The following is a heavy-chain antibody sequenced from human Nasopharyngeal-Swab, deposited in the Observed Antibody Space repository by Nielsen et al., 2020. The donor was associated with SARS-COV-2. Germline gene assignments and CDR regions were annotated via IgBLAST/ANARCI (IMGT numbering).Heavy chain of an antibody. CDR3: ATTPSGSGSSYSEEY. V-gene: IGHV3-53*01. J-gene: IGHJ4*02. CDR1: GFSLSRHG. D-gene: IGHD1-26*01. CDR2: IYAGGST. Sequence: GESLKISCAASGFSLSRHGMNWVRQAPGKGLEWVSGIYAGGSTYYADSVKGRFTISRDNSKNTLHLQMNSLRADDTAVYYCATTPSGSGSSYSEEYWGQGTLVTVSS.